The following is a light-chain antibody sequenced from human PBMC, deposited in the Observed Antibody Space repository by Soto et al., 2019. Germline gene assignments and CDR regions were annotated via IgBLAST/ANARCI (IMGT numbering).Light chain of an antibody. J-gene: IGKJ1*01. CDR2: GAS. CDR1: QIVSSTY. CDR3: QQYNNWPPWT. V-gene: IGKV3-15*01. Sequence: EIVLTQSPGTLSLSPGERATLSCRAGQIVSSTYLAWFQQKPGQAPRLLIYGASTRAAGIPARFSGSGSGTEFTLTISSLQSEDFALYYCQQYNNWPPWTFGQGTKVDIK.